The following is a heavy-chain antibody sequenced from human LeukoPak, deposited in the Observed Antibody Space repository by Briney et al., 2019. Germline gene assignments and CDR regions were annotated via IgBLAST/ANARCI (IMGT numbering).Heavy chain of an antibody. Sequence: GGSLRLSCAASGFTFSDYYMSWIRQAPGKGLEWVSYISSSGSTIYYADSVKGRFTIPRDNAKNSLYLQMNSLRAEDTAVYYCATYSTSSQAPVYWGQGTLVTVSS. V-gene: IGHV3-11*04. CDR3: ATYSTSSQAPVY. J-gene: IGHJ4*02. CDR1: GFTFSDYY. D-gene: IGHD6-6*01. CDR2: ISSSGSTI.